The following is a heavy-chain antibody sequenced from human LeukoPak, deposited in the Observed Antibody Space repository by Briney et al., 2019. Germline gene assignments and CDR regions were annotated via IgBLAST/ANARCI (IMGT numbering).Heavy chain of an antibody. CDR2: IIPIFGTA. D-gene: IGHD1-26*01. CDR1: GYTFRTHW. V-gene: IGHV1-69*06. CDR3: ARPNQENSGGYFPFDY. Sequence: ASVKVSCKASGYTFRTHWMHWVRQAPGQGLEWMGGIIPIFGTANYAQKFQGRVTITADKSTSTAYMELSSLRSEDTAVYYCARPNQENSGGYFPFDYWGQGTLVTVSS. J-gene: IGHJ4*02.